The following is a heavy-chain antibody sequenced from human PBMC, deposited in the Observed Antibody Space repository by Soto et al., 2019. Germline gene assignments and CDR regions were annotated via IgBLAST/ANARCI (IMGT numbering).Heavy chain of an antibody. V-gene: IGHV3-33*01. CDR3: AREGTDYYGSGSYYTTYYYYGMDV. Sequence: PGGSLRLSCAASGFTFSSYGMHWVRQAPGKGLEWVAVIWYDGSNKYYADSVKGRFTISRDNSKNTLYLQMNSLRAEDTAVYYCAREGTDYYGSGSYYTTYYYYGMDVWGHGTTVTVSS. CDR2: IWYDGSNK. J-gene: IGHJ6*02. D-gene: IGHD3-10*01. CDR1: GFTFSSYG.